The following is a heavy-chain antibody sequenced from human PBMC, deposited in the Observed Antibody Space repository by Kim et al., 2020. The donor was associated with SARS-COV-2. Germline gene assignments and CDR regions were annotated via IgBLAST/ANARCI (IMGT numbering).Heavy chain of an antibody. CDR1: GGTLGRYS. Sequence: SVKVSCKASGGTLGRYSLNWVRQAPEQGLEWLGWIIPLLSTVNYAQKCQDRLTITADRSTNTAYMELSSLRSDDTAMFYCADSSWNQGFDLWGPGTLVIVSS. CDR2: IIPLLSTV. V-gene: IGHV1-69*08. CDR3: ADSSWNQGFDL. J-gene: IGHJ4*02. D-gene: IGHD6-13*01.